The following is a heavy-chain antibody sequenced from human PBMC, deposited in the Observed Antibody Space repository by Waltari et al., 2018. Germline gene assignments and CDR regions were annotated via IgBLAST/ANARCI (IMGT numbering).Heavy chain of an antibody. D-gene: IGHD2-2*01. CDR3: ARIGHTSSTEDY. CDR2: INKDGSEK. CDR1: GFPFNSYW. J-gene: IGHJ4*02. Sequence: EVQLVESGGGLVQPGGSLRLSCAASGFPFNSYWLSWVRQAPGKGLEWVANINKDGSEKHYVDSVKGRFTISRDNTKNSLYLQVNSLRAEDTAVYYCARIGHTSSTEDYWGQGILVTVSS. V-gene: IGHV3-7*01.